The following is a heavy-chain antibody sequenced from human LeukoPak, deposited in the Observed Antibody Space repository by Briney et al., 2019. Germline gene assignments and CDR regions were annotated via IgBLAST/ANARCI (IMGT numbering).Heavy chain of an antibody. CDR3: ATRGDYSDTSGNSYDSLDI. CDR2: VGHSGSA. V-gene: IGHV4-34*01. Sequence: SETLSLTCAVSGGSFSAFFWRWIRQPPGKGLEWIGDVGHSGSADYNPSLKSRVTVSADPSKTQFSLKLTSVTAADTAVYYCATRGDYSDTSGNSYDSLDIWGQGTMVTVSS. CDR1: GGSFSAFF. J-gene: IGHJ3*02. D-gene: IGHD3-22*01.